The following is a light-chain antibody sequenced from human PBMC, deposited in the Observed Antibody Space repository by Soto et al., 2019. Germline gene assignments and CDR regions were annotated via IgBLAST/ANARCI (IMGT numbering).Light chain of an antibody. CDR2: RNN. CDR3: AAWDDSFHVV. Sequence: QSVLTQPPSASGTPGQRVTISCSGSSSNIGSNYVYWYQQLPGTAPKLLIYRNNQRPSGVPDRFSGSKSGTSASLAISRLRSEDEADYYCAAWDDSFHVVFGGGTKLTVL. CDR1: SSNIGSNY. V-gene: IGLV1-47*01. J-gene: IGLJ2*01.